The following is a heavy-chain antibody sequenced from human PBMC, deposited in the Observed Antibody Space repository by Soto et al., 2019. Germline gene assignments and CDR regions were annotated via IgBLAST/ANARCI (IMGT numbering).Heavy chain of an antibody. J-gene: IGHJ4*02. D-gene: IGHD3-22*01. CDR2: ITSSGGGT. CDR1: GFTFGNYA. Sequence: GGSLRLSCITSGFTFGNYAMSWVRQAPGKGLEWVSTITSSGGGTYYADSVRGRFSVSRDILRSTMYLQMNNLAAEDSATYYCAKTPVEIYDSSGYSFDHWGQGTMVTVS. V-gene: IGHV3-23*01. CDR3: AKTPVEIYDSSGYSFDH.